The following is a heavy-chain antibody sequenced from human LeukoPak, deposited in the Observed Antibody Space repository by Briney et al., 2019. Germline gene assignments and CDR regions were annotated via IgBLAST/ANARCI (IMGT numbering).Heavy chain of an antibody. Sequence: ASVKVSCKASGYTFTNYAMNWVRQAPGQGLEWMGWIHPSTGNPAYAQGFTGRFVFSLDTSVSTTYMEISSLKAEDTAVYFCARAFQSLGGLSLPGYWGQGTLVTVSS. CDR2: IHPSTGNP. CDR1: GYTFTNYA. CDR3: ARAFQSLGGLSLPGY. D-gene: IGHD3-16*02. V-gene: IGHV7-4-1*02. J-gene: IGHJ4*02.